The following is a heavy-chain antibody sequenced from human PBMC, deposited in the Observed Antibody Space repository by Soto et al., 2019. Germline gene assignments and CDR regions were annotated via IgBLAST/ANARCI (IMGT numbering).Heavy chain of an antibody. J-gene: IGHJ5*02. V-gene: IGHV4-59*01. CDR3: ARPPDPGTWFDP. D-gene: IGHD3-10*01. CDR1: GGSISSYY. CDR2: IYYSGST. Sequence: SETLSLTCTVSGGSISSYYWSWIRQPPGKGLEWIGYIYYSGSTNYNPSLKSRVTISVDTSKNQFSLKLSSVTAADTAVYYCARPPDPGTWFDPWGQGTLVTVSS.